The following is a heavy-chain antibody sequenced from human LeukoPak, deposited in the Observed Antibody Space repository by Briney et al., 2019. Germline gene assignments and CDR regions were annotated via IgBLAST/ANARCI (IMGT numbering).Heavy chain of an antibody. CDR3: ARDEGGNGRALDY. CDR1: GFTVSSNY. J-gene: IGHJ4*02. D-gene: IGHD2-15*01. V-gene: IGHV3-53*01. Sequence: GGSLRLSCAASGFTVSSNYMSWVRQAPGKGLEWVSVIYSDGSTYYADSVKGRFTISRDNAKNSLYLQMNSLRAEDTAVYYCARDEGGNGRALDYWGQGTLVTVSS. CDR2: IYSDGST.